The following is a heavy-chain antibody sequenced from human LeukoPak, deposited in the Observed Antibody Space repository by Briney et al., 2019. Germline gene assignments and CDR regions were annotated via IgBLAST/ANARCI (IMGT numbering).Heavy chain of an antibody. J-gene: IGHJ4*02. D-gene: IGHD3-10*01. CDR2: IYPGDSDT. V-gene: IGHV5-51*01. Sequence: GESLKISCKASGYSFTNYWIGWVRQMPGKGLEWMGNIYPGDSDTRYSPSFQGQVTISADKSISTAYLRWSSLKASDSAMYYCARGREFHRRSFDSWGQGTLLTVSS. CDR3: ARGREFHRRSFDS. CDR1: GYSFTNYW.